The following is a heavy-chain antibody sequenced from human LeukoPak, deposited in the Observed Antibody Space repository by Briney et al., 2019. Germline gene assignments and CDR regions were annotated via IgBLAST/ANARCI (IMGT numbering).Heavy chain of an antibody. CDR1: GFTFSSYG. CDR3: AKAPVFYDFWSGYYSLDY. V-gene: IGHV3-30*02. D-gene: IGHD3-3*01. J-gene: IGHJ4*02. Sequence: PGGSLRLSCAASGFTFSSYGMRWVRQAPGKGLGWVAFIRYDGSNKYYADSVKGRFTISRDNSKNTLYLQMNSLRAEDTAVYYCAKAPVFYDFWSGYYSLDYWGQGTLVTVSS. CDR2: IRYDGSNK.